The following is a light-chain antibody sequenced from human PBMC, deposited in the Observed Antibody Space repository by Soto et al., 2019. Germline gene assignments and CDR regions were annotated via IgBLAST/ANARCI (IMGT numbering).Light chain of an antibody. Sequence: EIVLTQSPGPLSLSPGERATLSCRASQSVSSSYLAWYQQNPGQAPRLLIYGASSRATGIPHRFSGSGSGTDFTLTISRLEPGDIAVYYCQQYCSSPPLTFGGGTKVEIK. J-gene: IGKJ4*01. V-gene: IGKV3-20*01. CDR3: QQYCSSPPLT. CDR1: QSVSSSY. CDR2: GAS.